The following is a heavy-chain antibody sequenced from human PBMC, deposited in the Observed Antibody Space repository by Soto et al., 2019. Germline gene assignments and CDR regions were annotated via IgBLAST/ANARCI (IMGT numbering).Heavy chain of an antibody. CDR2: ISAYNGNT. Sequence: QVQLVQSGAEVKKPGASVKVSCKASGYTFTSYGISWVRQAPGQGLEWMGWISAYNGNTNYAQKLQGRVTMTTDTPTSTAYMELRSLRSDDTAVYYCARERDYGDYALAFPRDYWGQGTLVTVSS. D-gene: IGHD4-17*01. CDR1: GYTFTSYG. V-gene: IGHV1-18*01. CDR3: ARERDYGDYALAFPRDY. J-gene: IGHJ4*02.